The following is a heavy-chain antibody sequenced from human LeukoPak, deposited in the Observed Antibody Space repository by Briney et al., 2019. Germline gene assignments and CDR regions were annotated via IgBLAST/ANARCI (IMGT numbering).Heavy chain of an antibody. CDR1: GDSISSDY. CDR2: MHYSGSS. D-gene: IGHD2-21*02. CDR3: ARRVTSNCFDP. V-gene: IGHV4-59*08. Sequence: PSETLSLTCTVSGDSISSDYWSWIRQPPGKGLKWIGYMHYSGSSNYNPSLKSRVTTSVDTSQNQFSLKLRSVTAADTAVYYCARRVTSNCFDPWGQGTLVTVTS. J-gene: IGHJ5*02.